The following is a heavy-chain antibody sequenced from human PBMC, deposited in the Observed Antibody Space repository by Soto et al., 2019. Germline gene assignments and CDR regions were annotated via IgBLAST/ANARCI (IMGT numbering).Heavy chain of an antibody. CDR1: GGSISTYY. V-gene: IGHV4-59*08. Sequence: SETLSLTCTVSGGSISTYYWSWIRQPPGKGLEWIGYVYYSGTTNYNPSLKSRVTISVDTSKNQFSLKLSSVTAADTAVYYCARSWWQQLFTPIDVSGQGTLVTVSS. D-gene: IGHD6-13*01. CDR3: ARSWWQQLFTPIDV. CDR2: VYYSGTT. J-gene: IGHJ4*02.